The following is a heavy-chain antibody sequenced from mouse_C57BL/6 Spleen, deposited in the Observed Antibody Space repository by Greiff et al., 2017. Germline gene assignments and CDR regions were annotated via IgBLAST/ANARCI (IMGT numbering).Heavy chain of an antibody. Sequence: VKLQESGAELVRPGASVTLSCKASGYTFTDYEMHWVKQTPVHGLEWIGAIDPETGGTAYNQKFKGKAILTADKSSSTAYMELRSLTSEDSAVYYCTRYPLTQDFDYWGQGTTLTVSS. D-gene: IGHD4-1*01. CDR1: GYTFTDYE. J-gene: IGHJ2*01. CDR3: TRYPLTQDFDY. V-gene: IGHV1-15*01. CDR2: IDPETGGT.